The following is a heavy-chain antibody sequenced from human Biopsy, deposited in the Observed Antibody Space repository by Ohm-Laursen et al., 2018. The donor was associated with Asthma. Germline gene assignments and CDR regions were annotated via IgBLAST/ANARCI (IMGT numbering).Heavy chain of an antibody. J-gene: IGHJ3*02. CDR2: ISPSGNT. V-gene: IGHV4-30-2*01. D-gene: IGHD4-17*01. Sequence: TLSLTCAVSGGSIRSGDYSWSWIRQPPGKGLEWIGFISPSGNTYYSPSLKSRLTISVDRSKNQFSLRLSTVTAADTAMYYCARDYGDYVWRAFDIWGQGTMVTVSS. CDR3: ARDYGDYVWRAFDI. CDR1: GGSIRSGDYS.